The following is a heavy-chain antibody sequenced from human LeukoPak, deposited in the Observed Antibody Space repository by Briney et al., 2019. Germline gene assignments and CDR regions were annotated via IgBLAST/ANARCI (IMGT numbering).Heavy chain of an antibody. V-gene: IGHV1-69*05. CDR2: IIPIFGTA. J-gene: IGHJ4*02. CDR1: GGTFSSYA. Sequence: SVKVSCKASGGTFSSYAISWVRQAPGQGLEWMGGIIPIFGTANYAQKFQGRVTLTTDESTSTAYMELSSLRSEDTAVYYCAREKQRDGYIESDYWGQGTLVTVSS. D-gene: IGHD5-24*01. CDR3: AREKQRDGYIESDY.